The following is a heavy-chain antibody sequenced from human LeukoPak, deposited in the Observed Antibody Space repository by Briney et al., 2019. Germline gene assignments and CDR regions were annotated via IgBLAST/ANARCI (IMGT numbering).Heavy chain of an antibody. CDR2: IYVRGAT. Sequence: PSETLSLTYTVSDGSISEDYWTWIRQPPGKGLEWIGLIYVRGATNYNPSLKSRVTISLDTSRDQFSLKLNSVTAADTAIYYCAGPRFDSWGQGILVTVSS. CDR3: AGPRFDS. J-gene: IGHJ4*02. CDR1: DGSISEDY. V-gene: IGHV4-4*09.